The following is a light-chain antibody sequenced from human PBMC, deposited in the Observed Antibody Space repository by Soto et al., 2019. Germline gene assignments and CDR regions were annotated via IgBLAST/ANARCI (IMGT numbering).Light chain of an antibody. Sequence: EIVLTQSPGTLSLSPGERATLSCRASQSVSSSYLAWYQQKPGQAPRLLIYGTSSRATAIPDGVSGSGSGADFTLTISRLEPEDFAVYYCQQYGSSSWTFVQGTKVEIK. CDR1: QSVSSSY. CDR2: GTS. CDR3: QQYGSSSWT. V-gene: IGKV3-20*01. J-gene: IGKJ1*01.